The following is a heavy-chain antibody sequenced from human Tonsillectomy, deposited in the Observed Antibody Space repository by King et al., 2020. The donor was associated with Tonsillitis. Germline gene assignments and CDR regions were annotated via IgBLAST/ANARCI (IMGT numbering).Heavy chain of an antibody. D-gene: IGHD6-13*01. Sequence: VQLQESGPGLVKPSETLSLTCTVSGAAISSYYWSWIRQSAGKGLEWIGRIYTSGSTNYNPSLKSRVTMSVDTTKTQFSLKLSSVTVADTAVDYCSREEQQLARSLGIWGQGTMVTVSS. V-gene: IGHV4-4*07. J-gene: IGHJ3*02. CDR3: SREEQQLARSLGI. CDR1: GAAISSYY. CDR2: IYTSGST.